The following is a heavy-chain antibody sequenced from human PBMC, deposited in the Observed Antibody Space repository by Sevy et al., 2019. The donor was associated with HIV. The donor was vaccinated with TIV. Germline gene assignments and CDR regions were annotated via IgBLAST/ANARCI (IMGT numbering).Heavy chain of an antibody. J-gene: IGHJ6*03. D-gene: IGHD7-27*01. CDR3: ARDTGDSNYYYYYMDV. Sequence: ASVKVSCKASGGTFSSYAISWVRQAPGQGLEWMGGIIPIFGTANYAQKFQGRVTITADESTSTAYMELSSLRSEDTAVYYCARDTGDSNYYYYYMDVWGKGTTVTVSS. CDR1: GGTFSSYA. CDR2: IIPIFGTA. V-gene: IGHV1-69*13.